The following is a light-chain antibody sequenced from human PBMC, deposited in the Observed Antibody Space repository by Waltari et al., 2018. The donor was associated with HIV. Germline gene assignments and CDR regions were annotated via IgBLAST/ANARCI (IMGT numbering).Light chain of an antibody. J-gene: IGLJ3*02. CDR1: SSDVGGYNY. V-gene: IGLV2-14*01. CDR2: EVS. CDR3: SSYTSSSKV. Sequence: QSALTQPASVSGSPGQSITISCTGTSSDVGGYNYVSWYQQHPGKAPKLMIYEVSKRTSGVSNRFSGSKSSNTPSLTIFGLQAEDEADYYCSSYTSSSKVFGGGTKLTVL.